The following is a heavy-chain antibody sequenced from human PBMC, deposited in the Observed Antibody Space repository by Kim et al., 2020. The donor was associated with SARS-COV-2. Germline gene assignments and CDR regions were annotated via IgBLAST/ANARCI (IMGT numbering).Heavy chain of an antibody. V-gene: IGHV1-3*01. CDR1: GFPFSSYA. Sequence: ASVKVSCKASGFPFSSYAIYWGRQAPGQRLEWMGWINGGNGDTTYSQKFQGRVTITRDTSASTVYMELSSLTSEDTAVYYCARGGGRHGCYYYYGMEVWGQGTTVTVSS. CDR2: INGGNGDT. D-gene: IGHD3-10*01. CDR3: ARGGGRHGCYYYYGMEV. J-gene: IGHJ6*02.